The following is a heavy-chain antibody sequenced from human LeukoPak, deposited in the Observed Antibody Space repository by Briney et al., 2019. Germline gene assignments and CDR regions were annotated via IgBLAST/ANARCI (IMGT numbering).Heavy chain of an antibody. CDR3: ALIPSGSWAFDF. J-gene: IGHJ4*02. CDR2: INPNSGGT. V-gene: IGHV1-2*02. Sequence: GASVKVSCKASGYTFTGYYIHWVRQAPGQGLDWMGWINPNSGGTRYAQKFQGRGTMTRDTSISTGYMELSRLISDDTAVYDCALIPSGSWAFDFWGQGTLVTVSS. CDR1: GYTFTGYY. D-gene: IGHD6-13*01.